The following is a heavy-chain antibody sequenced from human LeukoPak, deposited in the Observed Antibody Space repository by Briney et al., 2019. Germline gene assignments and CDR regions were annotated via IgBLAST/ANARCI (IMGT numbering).Heavy chain of an antibody. J-gene: IGHJ1*01. CDR1: GFTFDDYA. V-gene: IGHV3-9*01. CDR3: AKDFGSGWQYFQH. CDR2: ISWNSGSI. D-gene: IGHD6-19*01. Sequence: GRSLRLSCAASGFTFDDYAMHWVRQAPGKGLEWVSGISWNSGSIGYADSVKGRFTISRDNAKNSLYLQVNSLRAEDTALYYCAKDFGSGWQYFQHWGQGTLVTVSS.